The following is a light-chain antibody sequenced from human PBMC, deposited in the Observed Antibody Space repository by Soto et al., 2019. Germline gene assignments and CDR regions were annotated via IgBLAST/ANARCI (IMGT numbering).Light chain of an antibody. CDR1: SSDVGDYDY. Sequence: QSALTQPASVSGSPGQSITISCTGTSSDVGDYDYVSWYQQYAGKAPKMMIYEVSNRPSGVSNRFSGSKSGNTASLTISGLQAEDEADYYCSSYRSSNTLLFGVGTKLTVL. J-gene: IGLJ2*01. CDR3: SSYRSSNTLL. CDR2: EVS. V-gene: IGLV2-14*01.